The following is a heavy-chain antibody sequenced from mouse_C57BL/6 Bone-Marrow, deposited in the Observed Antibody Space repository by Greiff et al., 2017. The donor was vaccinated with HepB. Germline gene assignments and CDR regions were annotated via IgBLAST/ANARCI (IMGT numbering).Heavy chain of an antibody. CDR3: ATNWEDY. CDR1: GFSFSDYG. Sequence: EVMLVESGGGLVKPGGSLKLSCAASGFSFSDYGMHWVRQAPEKGLEWVAYISSGSSTIYYADTVKGRFTISRDNAKNTLFLQMTSLRSEDTAMYYCATNWEDYWGQGTTLTVSS. CDR2: ISSGSSTI. V-gene: IGHV5-17*01. D-gene: IGHD4-1*01. J-gene: IGHJ2*01.